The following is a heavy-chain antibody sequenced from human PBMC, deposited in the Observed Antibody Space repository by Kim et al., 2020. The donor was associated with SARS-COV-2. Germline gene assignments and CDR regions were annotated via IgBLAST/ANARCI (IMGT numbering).Heavy chain of an antibody. CDR3: VNTNYESSGYYPGY. CDR1: GFTFSNFA. V-gene: IGHV3-23*01. J-gene: IGHJ4*02. Sequence: VGSLRLSCAASGFTFSNFAMSWVRQAPGKGLEWVSAISGSGVSTYYADSVKGRFTISRDNSKNTLYLQMNSLRAEDTALYYCVNTNYESSGYYPGYWGQGTLVTVSS. CDR2: ISGSGVST. D-gene: IGHD3-22*01.